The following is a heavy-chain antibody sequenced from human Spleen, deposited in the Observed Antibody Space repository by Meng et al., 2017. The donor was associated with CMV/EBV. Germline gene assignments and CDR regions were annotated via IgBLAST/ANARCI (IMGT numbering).Heavy chain of an antibody. CDR3: ARDPSSGAFGY. Sequence: HVPLVLSCAGVKTPGASVKVSCKASGYTFTSYGISWVRQAPGKGLEWMGWISAYNGKTNYAQKLQGRVTMTTDTSTSTAYMELRSLRSDDTAVYYCARDPSSGAFGYWGQGTLVTVSS. D-gene: IGHD7-27*01. CDR1: GYTFTSYG. CDR2: ISAYNGKT. V-gene: IGHV1-18*01. J-gene: IGHJ4*02.